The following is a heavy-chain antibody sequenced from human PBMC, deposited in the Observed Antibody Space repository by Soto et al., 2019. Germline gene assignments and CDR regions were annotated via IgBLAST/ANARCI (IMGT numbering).Heavy chain of an antibody. D-gene: IGHD3-10*01. J-gene: IGHJ4*02. CDR2: IWYDGSNK. CDR1: GFTFSSYG. CDR3: ARDPGYYYGSGRKYYFDY. V-gene: IGHV3-33*01. Sequence: GGSLRLSCAASGFTFSSYGMHWVRQAPGKGLEWVAVIWYDGSNKYYADSVKGRFTISRDNSKNTLYLQMNSLRAEDTAVYYCARDPGYYYGSGRKYYFDYWGQGTLVTVSS.